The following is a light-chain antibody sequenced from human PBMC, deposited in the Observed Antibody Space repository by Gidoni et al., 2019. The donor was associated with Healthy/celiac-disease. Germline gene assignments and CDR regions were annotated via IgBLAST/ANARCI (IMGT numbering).Light chain of an antibody. Sequence: DIPMTQSPSSLSASVGDRVTITCQASQDISNYLTWHQQKPGNAPTLLIYDASNLETGVPSRFSGSGSGTDFTFTISSLQPEDIATDYCQQYDNRPTRTFGGGTKVEIK. CDR3: QQYDNRPTRT. CDR2: DAS. V-gene: IGKV1-33*01. J-gene: IGKJ4*01. CDR1: QDISNY.